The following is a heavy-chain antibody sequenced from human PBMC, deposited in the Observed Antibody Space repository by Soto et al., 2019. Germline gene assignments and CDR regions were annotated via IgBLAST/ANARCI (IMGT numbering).Heavy chain of an antibody. CDR1: GYTLTELS. J-gene: IGHJ6*02. V-gene: IGHV1-24*01. D-gene: IGHD1-1*01. Sequence: ASVKVSGMGSGYTLTELSMHWVRQALGKGLEWMGGIDPVYGTATYAQKFQGRVTMTADKSTNTAYMELSSLRSEDTAVYYCARSRVGTPKELFEPPYGMDVWGQRTPVTVSS. CDR3: ARSRVGTPKELFEPPYGMDV. CDR2: IDPVYGTA.